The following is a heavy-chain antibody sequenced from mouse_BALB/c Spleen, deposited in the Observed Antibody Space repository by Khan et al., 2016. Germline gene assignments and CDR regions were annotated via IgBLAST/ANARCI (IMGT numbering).Heavy chain of an antibody. CDR1: GYTFTDYV. CDR2: IYPGSGST. CDR3: ARGGGNYLYWYFDV. D-gene: IGHD2-1*01. Sequence: QVQLQQSGPELVKPGASVKMSCKASGYTFTDYVISWVKQRTGQGLEWIGEIYPGSGSTYYNEKFKGKATLTADKSSNTAYMQPSSLTSEDSAVYFCARGGGNYLYWYFDVWGAGTTVTVSS. J-gene: IGHJ1*01. V-gene: IGHV1-81*01.